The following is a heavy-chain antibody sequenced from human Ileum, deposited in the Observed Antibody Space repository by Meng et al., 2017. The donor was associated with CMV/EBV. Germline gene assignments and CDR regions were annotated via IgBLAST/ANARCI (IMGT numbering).Heavy chain of an antibody. V-gene: IGHV3-30*02. CDR3: VSEPYDTLTGLPGWYFDT. D-gene: IGHD3-9*01. CDR1: GFTFSSYA. Sequence: GESLKISCATSGFTFSSYAMHWVRQAPGKGLEWLAYIQHDGSDKYYADSMGGRFIVSRDNSKNTLYLEMINLRGEDTAVYYCVSEPYDTLTGLPGWYFDTWGQGALVTVSS. J-gene: IGHJ4*02. CDR2: IQHDGSDK.